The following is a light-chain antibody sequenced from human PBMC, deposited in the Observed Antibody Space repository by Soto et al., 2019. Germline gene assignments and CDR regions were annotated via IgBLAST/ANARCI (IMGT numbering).Light chain of an antibody. CDR3: QQFNSYLLFT. J-gene: IGKJ3*01. CDR1: QGISSA. Sequence: AIQLTQSPSSLSASVGDRVTITCRASQGISSALASYQQKPGKAPKLLIYDASSLESGVPSRFSGSGSGTDFTLTISSLQPEDFATYYCQQFNSYLLFTFGPGTKVDIK. V-gene: IGKV1-13*02. CDR2: DAS.